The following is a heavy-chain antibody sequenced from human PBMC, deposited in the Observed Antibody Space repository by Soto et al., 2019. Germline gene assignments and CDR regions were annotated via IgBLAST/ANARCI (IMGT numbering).Heavy chain of an antibody. Sequence: QLQLQESGSGLVKPSQTLSLTCAVSGGSISSGGYSWSWIRQPPGKGLEWIGYIYHSGSTYYNPSLKSRVTISVDRSKNQFSLKLSSVTAADTAVYYCARLGDYGVIDYWGQGTLVTVSS. D-gene: IGHD4-17*01. CDR2: IYHSGST. CDR1: GGSISSGGYS. V-gene: IGHV4-30-2*01. CDR3: ARLGDYGVIDY. J-gene: IGHJ4*02.